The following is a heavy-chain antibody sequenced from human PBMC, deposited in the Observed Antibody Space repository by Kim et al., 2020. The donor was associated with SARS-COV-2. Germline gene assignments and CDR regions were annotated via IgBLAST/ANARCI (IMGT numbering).Heavy chain of an antibody. V-gene: IGHV1-69*13. CDR3: ARGGSYRYSPKVSFDY. CDR2: IIPIFGTA. Sequence: SVKVSCKASGGTFSSYAISWVRQAPGQGLEWMGGIIPIFGTANYAQKFQGRVTITADESTSTAYMELSSLRSEDTAVYYCARGGSYRYSPKVSFDYWGQGTLVTVSS. CDR1: GGTFSSYA. J-gene: IGHJ4*02. D-gene: IGHD3-16*02.